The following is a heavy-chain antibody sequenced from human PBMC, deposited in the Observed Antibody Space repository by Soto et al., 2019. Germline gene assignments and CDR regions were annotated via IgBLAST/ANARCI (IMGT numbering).Heavy chain of an antibody. V-gene: IGHV3-11*01. CDR3: ARDGSDYGDRYWYFDL. J-gene: IGHJ2*01. CDR1: GFTFSDYY. CDR2: ITSSASSI. D-gene: IGHD4-17*01. Sequence: QVQLVESGGGLVKPGGSLRLSCAASGFTFSDYYMSWVRQAPGKGLEWVSYITSSASSIYYADSVKGRFTISRDNAKNSLYLQMNRLRAEDTAVYYCARDGSDYGDRYWYFDLWGRGTLVTVSS.